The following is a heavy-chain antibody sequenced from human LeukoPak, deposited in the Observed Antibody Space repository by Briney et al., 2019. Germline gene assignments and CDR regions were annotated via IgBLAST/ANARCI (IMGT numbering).Heavy chain of an antibody. CDR2: IYSGGST. CDR1: GFTVSNNY. J-gene: IGHJ6*02. V-gene: IGHV3-53*01. D-gene: IGHD3-10*02. CDR3: ARDLHYYVAMDV. Sequence: GGSLRLSCAASGFTVSNNYMSWVRQAPGKGLEWVSVIYSGGSTYYTDSVKGGFTISRDTSKNTLYLQMTSLRAEDTAVYYCARDLHYYVAMDVWGQGTTVTVSS.